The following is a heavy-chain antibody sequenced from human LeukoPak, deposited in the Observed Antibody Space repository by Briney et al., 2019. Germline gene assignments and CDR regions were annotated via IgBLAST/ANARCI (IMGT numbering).Heavy chain of an antibody. V-gene: IGHV3-66*01. D-gene: IGHD5-12*01. CDR3: TRDVSAYSGYL. J-gene: IGHJ4*02. Sequence: PGGSLRLSCAASGFTVSSNYMSWVRQAPGKGLEWVSVIYSGGSTYYADSVKGRFTISRDNSKNTLYLQMNSLRVEDTAVYYCTRDVSAYSGYLWGQGARVTVSS. CDR1: GFTVSSNY. CDR2: IYSGGST.